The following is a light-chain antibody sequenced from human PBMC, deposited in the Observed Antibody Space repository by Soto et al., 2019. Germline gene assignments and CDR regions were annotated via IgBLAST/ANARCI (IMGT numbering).Light chain of an antibody. CDR1: QSLLHSNGYNY. Sequence: DIVMTQSPLSLPVTPGEPASISCRSSQSLLHSNGYNYLDWYLQKPGQSPQLLIYLGSNRASGVPDRFSGSGSGTDFTLKIIRVEAEDVRVYYCMQALHTPWTFGQGTKVEI. V-gene: IGKV2-28*01. J-gene: IGKJ1*01. CDR3: MQALHTPWT. CDR2: LGS.